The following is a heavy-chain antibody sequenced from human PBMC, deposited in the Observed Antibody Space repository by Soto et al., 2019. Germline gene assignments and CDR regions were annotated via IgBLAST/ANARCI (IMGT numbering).Heavy chain of an antibody. CDR1: GGTFSSYT. CDR2: IIPILGIA. D-gene: IGHD5-12*01. Sequence: QVPLVQSGAEVKKPGSSVKVSCKASGGTFSSYTISWVRQAPGQGLEWMGRIIPILGIANYAQKFQGRVTITADKSTCTAYMELSSLRSEDTAVYYCARVHITSGPGYYGMDVWGQGTTVTVSS. CDR3: ARVHITSGPGYYGMDV. J-gene: IGHJ6*02. V-gene: IGHV1-69*02.